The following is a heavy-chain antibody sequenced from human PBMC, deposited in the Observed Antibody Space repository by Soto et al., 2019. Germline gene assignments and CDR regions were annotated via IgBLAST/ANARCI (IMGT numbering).Heavy chain of an antibody. Sequence: QVQLVQSGAEVKKPGASVKVSCKASGDTFTSDDINWVRQATGQGLEYLGWMNPNSGNTAYVQKFQGRVTMTWDTSITTAYMELSSLRSEDTAVYFCARGIKYGAYSRWFDPWGQGTLVTVSS. J-gene: IGHJ5*02. D-gene: IGHD4-17*01. CDR2: MNPNSGNT. CDR1: GDTFTSDD. V-gene: IGHV1-8*01. CDR3: ARGIKYGAYSRWFDP.